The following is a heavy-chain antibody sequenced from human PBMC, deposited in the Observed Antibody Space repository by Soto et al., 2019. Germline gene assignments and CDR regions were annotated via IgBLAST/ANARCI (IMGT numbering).Heavy chain of an antibody. CDR3: ARGGITMVRGVGAFDI. Sequence: SETLSLTCTVSGGSISSYYWSWIRQPPGKGLEWIGYIYYSGSTNYNPSLKSRVTISVDRSKNQFSLKLSSVTAADTAVYYCARGGITMVRGVGAFDIWGQGTMVTVSS. CDR2: IYYSGST. J-gene: IGHJ3*02. V-gene: IGHV4-59*12. D-gene: IGHD3-10*01. CDR1: GGSISSYY.